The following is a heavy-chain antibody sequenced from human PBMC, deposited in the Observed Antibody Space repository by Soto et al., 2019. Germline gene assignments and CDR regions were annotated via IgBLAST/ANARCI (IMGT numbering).Heavy chain of an antibody. D-gene: IGHD3-3*01. CDR2: ISAYNGNT. CDR1: GYTFTSYG. CDR3: ARDKGDTIFGVAPPFDY. Sequence: ASVKVSCTASGYTFTSYGISWVRQAPGQGLEWMGWISAYNGNTNYAQKLQGRVTMTTDTSTSTAYMELRSLRSDDTAVYYCARDKGDTIFGVAPPFDYWGQGTLVTVPQ. J-gene: IGHJ4*02. V-gene: IGHV1-18*01.